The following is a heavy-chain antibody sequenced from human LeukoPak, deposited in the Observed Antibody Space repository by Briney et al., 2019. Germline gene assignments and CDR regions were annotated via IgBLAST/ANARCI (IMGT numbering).Heavy chain of an antibody. CDR2: IKQDGSEK. V-gene: IGHV3-7*01. J-gene: IGHJ4*02. CDR3: ARDLGRYDFWSGTSGEYYFDY. D-gene: IGHD3-3*01. Sequence: PGGSLRLSCAASGFSFSLYPMNWVRQAPGKGLEWVANIKQDGSEKYYVDSVKGRFTISRDNAKNSLYLQMNSLRAEDTAVYYCARDLGRYDFWSGTSGEYYFDYWGQGTLVTVSS. CDR1: GFSFSLYP.